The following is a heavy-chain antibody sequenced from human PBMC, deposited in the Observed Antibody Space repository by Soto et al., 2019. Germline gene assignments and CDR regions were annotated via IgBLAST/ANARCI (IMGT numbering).Heavy chain of an antibody. J-gene: IGHJ4*02. Sequence: QVQLVQSGAEVKKPGASVKVSCKASGYTFTTYGISWVRQAPGQGLEWMGWISAYNGNTNYAQKLRGRVTMTTDTATSKADMELRSLRADDTAVYYCGREAVYGRTGLDYWGQGTLVTVSS. D-gene: IGHD6-19*01. V-gene: IGHV1-18*01. CDR1: GYTFTTYG. CDR2: ISAYNGNT. CDR3: GREAVYGRTGLDY.